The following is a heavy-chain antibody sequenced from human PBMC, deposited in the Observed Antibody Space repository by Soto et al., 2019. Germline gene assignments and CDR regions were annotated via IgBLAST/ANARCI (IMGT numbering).Heavy chain of an antibody. CDR1: GGTFSSYA. Sequence: QVQLVQSGAEVKKPGSSVKVSCKASGGTFSSYAISWVRQAPGQGLEWMGGIIPIFGTANYAQKVQGRVTITADESTSTAYMELSSLRSEDTAVYYCARERVGASPVGYYYYGMDVWGQGTTVTVSS. J-gene: IGHJ6*02. V-gene: IGHV1-69*01. CDR3: ARERVGASPVGYYYYGMDV. D-gene: IGHD1-26*01. CDR2: IIPIFGTA.